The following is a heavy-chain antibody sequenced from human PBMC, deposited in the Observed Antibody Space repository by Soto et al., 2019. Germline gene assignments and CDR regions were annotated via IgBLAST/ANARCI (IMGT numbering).Heavy chain of an antibody. CDR3: ATGPDSSGYYYVAEYFQH. Sequence: GGSLRLSCAASGFTFSSYAMSWVRQAPGKGLEWVSAISGSGGSTYYADSVKGRFTTSRDNSKNTLYLQMNSLRAEDTAVYYCATGPDSSGYYYVAEYFQHWGQGTLVTVSS. CDR2: ISGSGGST. V-gene: IGHV3-23*01. J-gene: IGHJ1*01. CDR1: GFTFSSYA. D-gene: IGHD3-22*01.